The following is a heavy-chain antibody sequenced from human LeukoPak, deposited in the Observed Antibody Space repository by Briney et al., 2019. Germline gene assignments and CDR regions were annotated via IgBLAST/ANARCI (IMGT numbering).Heavy chain of an antibody. CDR1: GYTLTELS. D-gene: IGHD2-2*01. CDR3: ATGLEYQLLFYFDY. CDR2: FDPEDGET. Sequence: GASVKVSCKVSGYTLTELSMHWVRQAPGKGLEWMGGFDPEDGETIYAQKFQGRVTMTEDTSTDTAYMELSSLRSEDTAMYYCATGLEYQLLFYFDYWGQGTLVTVSS. V-gene: IGHV1-24*01. J-gene: IGHJ4*02.